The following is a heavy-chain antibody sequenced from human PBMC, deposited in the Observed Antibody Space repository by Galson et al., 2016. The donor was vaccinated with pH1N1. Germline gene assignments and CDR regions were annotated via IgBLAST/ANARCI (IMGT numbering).Heavy chain of an antibody. CDR3: AREDYYDTDLSYWYFDL. CDR2: IIPIFNTA. V-gene: IGHV1-69*13. CDR1: GGTFGSFG. D-gene: IGHD3-22*01. Sequence: SVKVSCKASGGTFGSFGINWVRQAPGQGLEWMGGIIPIFNTAKYARNFQGRATITADESTTTAYMELSRLRSADPAVYFCAREDYYDTDLSYWYFDLWGRGTLLTVSS. J-gene: IGHJ2*01.